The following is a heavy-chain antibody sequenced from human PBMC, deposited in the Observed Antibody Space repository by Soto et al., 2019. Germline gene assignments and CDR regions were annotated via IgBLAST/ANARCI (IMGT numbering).Heavy chain of an antibody. Sequence: GGSLRLSCAASGFSFGTYWMHWVRQAPGKGLVWVSRISSGGGSTTYADAVKGRFTIFRDNAKSTLYLQMNSLRAEDTAVYYCASMTHSGYDPVNYWGQGTLVTVSS. CDR3: ASMTHSGYDPVNY. CDR2: ISSGGGST. V-gene: IGHV3-74*03. J-gene: IGHJ4*02. CDR1: GFSFGTYW. D-gene: IGHD5-12*01.